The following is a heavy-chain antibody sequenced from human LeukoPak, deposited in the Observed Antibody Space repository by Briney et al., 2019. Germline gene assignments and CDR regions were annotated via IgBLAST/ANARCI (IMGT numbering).Heavy chain of an antibody. J-gene: IGHJ4*02. Sequence: SVKVSCKASGGTFSSYAISWVRQAPGQGLEWMGRIIPILGIANYAQKFQGRVTITADKSTSTAYMELSSLRSEDTAVYYCARARVGADPYFDYWGQGTLVTVSS. CDR1: GGTFSSYA. V-gene: IGHV1-69*04. CDR3: ARARVGADPYFDY. D-gene: IGHD1-26*01. CDR2: IIPILGIA.